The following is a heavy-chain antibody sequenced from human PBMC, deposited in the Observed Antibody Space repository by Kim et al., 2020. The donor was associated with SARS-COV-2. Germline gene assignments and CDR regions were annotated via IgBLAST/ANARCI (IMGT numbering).Heavy chain of an antibody. D-gene: IGHD6-13*01. J-gene: IGHJ4*02. CDR2: INHSGST. CDR1: GGSFSGYY. Sequence: SETLSLTCAVYGGSFSGYYWSWIRQPPGKGLEWIGEINHSGSTNYNPSLKSRVTISVDTSKNQFSLKLSSVTAADTAVYYCARGPFHSSSWYEHIHPFDYWGQGTLVTVSS. V-gene: IGHV4-34*01. CDR3: ARGPFHSSSWYEHIHPFDY.